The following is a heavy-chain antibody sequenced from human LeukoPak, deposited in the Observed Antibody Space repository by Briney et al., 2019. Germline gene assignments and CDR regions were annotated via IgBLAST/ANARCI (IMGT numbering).Heavy chain of an antibody. D-gene: IGHD1-26*01. CDR2: IYHSGST. CDR3: ASPSWEYFDL. Sequence: SETLSLTCTVSGYSISSGYYWVWIRQPPGKGLEWIGSIYHSGSTYYNPSLKSRVTISVDTSKNQFSLKLSSVTAADTAVYYCASPSWEYFDLWGRGTLVTVSS. J-gene: IGHJ2*01. V-gene: IGHV4-38-2*02. CDR1: GYSISSGYY.